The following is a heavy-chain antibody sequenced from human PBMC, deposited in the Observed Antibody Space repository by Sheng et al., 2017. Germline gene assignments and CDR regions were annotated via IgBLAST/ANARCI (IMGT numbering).Heavy chain of an antibody. CDR2: VNHSGST. CDR3: ARRRSSSWRFDY. CDR1: GGSFSGYY. J-gene: IGHJ4*02. V-gene: IGHV4-34*01. Sequence: QVQLQQWGAGLLKPSETLSLTCAVYGGSFSGYYWSWIRQPPREGAWSGLGKVNHSGSTNYNPSLKSRVTISVDTSKNQFSLKLSSVTAADTAVYYCARRRSSSWRFDYWGQGTLVTVSS. D-gene: IGHD6-13*01.